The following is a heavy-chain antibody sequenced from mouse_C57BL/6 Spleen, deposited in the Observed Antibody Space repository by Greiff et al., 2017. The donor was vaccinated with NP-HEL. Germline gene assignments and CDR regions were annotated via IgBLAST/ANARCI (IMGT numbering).Heavy chain of an antibody. J-gene: IGHJ4*01. CDR2: IWSGGST. V-gene: IGHV2-2*01. Sequence: QVQLKQSGPGLVQPSQSLSITCTVSGFSLTSYGVHWVRQSPGKGLEWLGVIWSGGSTDYNAAFISRLSISKDNSKSQVFFKINSLQADDTAIYYFARNELRLQAMDYWGQGTSVTVSS. CDR3: ARNELRLQAMDY. CDR1: GFSLTSYG. D-gene: IGHD3-2*02.